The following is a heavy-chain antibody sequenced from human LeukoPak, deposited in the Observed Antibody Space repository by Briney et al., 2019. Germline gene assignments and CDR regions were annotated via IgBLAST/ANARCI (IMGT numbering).Heavy chain of an antibody. CDR1: GYSFTSYW. CDR3: ARQNRGGDCYLDY. V-gene: IGHV5-10-1*01. D-gene: IGHD2-21*02. J-gene: IGHJ4*02. CDR2: IDPSDSYT. Sequence: GESLKISCKGSGYSFTSYWISWVRQMPGKGLEWMGRIDPSDSYTNYSPSSQGHVIISADKSISTAYLQWSSLKASDTAMYYCARQNRGGDCYLDYWGQGTLVTVSS.